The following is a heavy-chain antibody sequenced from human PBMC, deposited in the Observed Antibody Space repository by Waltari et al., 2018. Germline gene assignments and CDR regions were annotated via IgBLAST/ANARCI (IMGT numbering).Heavy chain of an antibody. V-gene: IGHV1-46*01. CDR2: INPSGGST. J-gene: IGHJ4*02. Sequence: QVQLVQSGAEVKKPGASVKVSCKASGYTFTSYYMHWVRQAPGQGLEWMGIINPSGGSTSYAQKCQGRVTMTRDTSTSTVYMELSSLRSEDTAVYYCAREGPWNYYRYWGQGTLVTVSS. CDR3: AREGPWNYYRY. CDR1: GYTFTSYY. D-gene: IGHD3-3*01.